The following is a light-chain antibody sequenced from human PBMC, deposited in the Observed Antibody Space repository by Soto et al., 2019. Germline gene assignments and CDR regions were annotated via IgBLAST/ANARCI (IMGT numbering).Light chain of an antibody. Sequence: QSVLTQPPSVSGAPGQRVTISCTGSSSNIGAGYDVHWYQQLPGTAPKLLIYGNSNRPSEVPDRFSGSKSGTSASLAITGLQDEDEADYYCQSYDSSLSGYVFGTGTKLTVL. J-gene: IGLJ1*01. CDR1: SSNIGAGYD. CDR3: QSYDSSLSGYV. V-gene: IGLV1-40*01. CDR2: GNS.